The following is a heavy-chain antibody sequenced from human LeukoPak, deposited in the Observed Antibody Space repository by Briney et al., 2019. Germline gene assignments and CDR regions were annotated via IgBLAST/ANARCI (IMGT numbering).Heavy chain of an antibody. CDR2: ISSSSSYI. J-gene: IGHJ4*02. CDR3: AREAGGSYRISDY. Sequence: GGSLRLSCAASGFTFSSYAMHWVRQAPGKGLEWVSSISSSSSYIYYADSVKGRFTISRDNAKNSLYLQMNSLRAEDTAVYYCAREAGGSYRISDYWGQGTLVTVSS. D-gene: IGHD5-18*01. V-gene: IGHV3-21*01. CDR1: GFTFSSYA.